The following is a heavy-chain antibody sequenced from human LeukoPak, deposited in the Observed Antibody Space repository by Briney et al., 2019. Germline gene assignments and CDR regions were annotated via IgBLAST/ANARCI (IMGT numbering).Heavy chain of an antibody. CDR3: AKDSADSSGWLDYYYYYMDV. CDR1: GFTFSDYY. D-gene: IGHD6-19*01. V-gene: IGHV3-11*01. CDR2: ISSSGSTI. Sequence: GGSLRLSCAASGFTFSDYYMSWIRQAPGKGLEWVSYISSSGSTIYYADSVKGRFTIARDNAKNSLYQQMNSLRAEDTAVYYCAKDSADSSGWLDYYYYYMDVWGKGTTVTVSS. J-gene: IGHJ6*03.